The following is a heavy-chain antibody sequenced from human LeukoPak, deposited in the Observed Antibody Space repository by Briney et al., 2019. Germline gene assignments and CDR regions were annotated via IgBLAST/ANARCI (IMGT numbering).Heavy chain of an antibody. CDR1: GFPFSTYG. CDR3: ARDQVKLQLWLFDY. V-gene: IGHV3-30*03. D-gene: IGHD5-18*01. J-gene: IGHJ4*02. CDR2: ISYAETYT. Sequence: GGSLRLSCAASGFPFSTYGMHWVRQAPGKGLEWVAVISYAETYTYYADPVKGRFTISRDNSKNTLYLQMNSLRAEGTAVYYCARDQVKLQLWLFDYWGQGTLVTVSS.